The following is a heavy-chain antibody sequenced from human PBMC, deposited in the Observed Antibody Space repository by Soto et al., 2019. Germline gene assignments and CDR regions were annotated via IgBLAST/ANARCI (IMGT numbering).Heavy chain of an antibody. CDR2: VYHTGIT. D-gene: IGHD1-1*01. CDR3: ARDRPDNLNSFYAFDI. CDR1: GDSVSSGSHY. Sequence: QVQLQESGPGLVKPSETLSLTCTVSGDSVSSGSHYWSWLRQPPGTGLVWIAYVYHTGITDYNPSLKTRVTISIDTSKNQCSLRLDSVTAADTAVYYCARDRPDNLNSFYAFDIWGQGTMVTVSA. V-gene: IGHV4-61*01. J-gene: IGHJ3*02.